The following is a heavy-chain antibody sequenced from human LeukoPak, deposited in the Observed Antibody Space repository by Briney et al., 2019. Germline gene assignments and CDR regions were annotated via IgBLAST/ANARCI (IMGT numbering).Heavy chain of an antibody. Sequence: TSETLSLTCTVSGGSISSYYWSWIRQPPGKGLEWIGYIYYSGSTNYNPSLKSRVTISVDTSKNQFSLKLSPVTAADTAVYYCARAGKPAWFDPWGQGTLVTVSS. CDR1: GGSISSYY. CDR2: IYYSGST. J-gene: IGHJ5*02. V-gene: IGHV4-59*01. CDR3: ARAGKPAWFDP. D-gene: IGHD3-10*01.